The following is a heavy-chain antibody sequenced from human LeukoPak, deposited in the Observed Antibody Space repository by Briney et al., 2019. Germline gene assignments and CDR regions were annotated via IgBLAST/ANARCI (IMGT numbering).Heavy chain of an antibody. D-gene: IGHD6-6*01. CDR3: ARGPIAARPGWFDP. Sequence: IINPSGGITSYAQNFHGRLTMTRDTSTSTVYMELSSLRSEDTAVYYCARGPIAARPGWFDPWGQGTLVTVSS. CDR2: INPSGGIT. J-gene: IGHJ5*02. V-gene: IGHV1-46*01.